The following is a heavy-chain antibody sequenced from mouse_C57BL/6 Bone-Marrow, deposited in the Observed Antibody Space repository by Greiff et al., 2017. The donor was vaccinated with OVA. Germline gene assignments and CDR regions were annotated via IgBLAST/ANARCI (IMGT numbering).Heavy chain of an antibody. Sequence: QVQLQQPGAELVKPGSSVKLSCKASGYTFTSYWMHWVKQRPIHGLEWIGNILPSDGDTHYNQKFKDKATFTADKSSSTAYMQLSSLTTEDSAVYYCSRRGCCSWFAYGGRGTLITVSA. J-gene: IGHJ3*01. CDR2: ILPSDGDT. CDR1: GYTFTSYW. CDR3: SRRGCCSWFAY. V-gene: IGHV1-52*01.